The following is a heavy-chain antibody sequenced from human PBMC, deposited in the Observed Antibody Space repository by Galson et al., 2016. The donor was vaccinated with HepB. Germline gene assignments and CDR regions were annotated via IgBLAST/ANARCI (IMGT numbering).Heavy chain of an antibody. J-gene: IGHJ4*02. D-gene: IGHD3-22*01. Sequence: SVKVSCKASGYSFTSYYLHWVRQAPGQGLEWMGIINPGGGTTSFAQRFQGRVTMARDTSTKTVYMVLSSLRSDDSAVYFCARGNSYDNSDRLDCWGQGALVTVSS. CDR2: INPGGGTT. CDR1: GYSFTSYY. CDR3: ARGNSYDNSDRLDC. V-gene: IGHV1-46*01.